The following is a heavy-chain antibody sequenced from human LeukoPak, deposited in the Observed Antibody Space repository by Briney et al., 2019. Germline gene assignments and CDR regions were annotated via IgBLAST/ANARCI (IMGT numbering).Heavy chain of an antibody. D-gene: IGHD6-13*01. V-gene: IGHV3-9*01. CDR2: ISWNSGRI. Sequence: GRSLRLSCAASGFIFDDYAMHWLRQATGKGVEWVSRISWNSGRIGYADSVKGRITISRDNAKHSLYLQMNSLRPEDTALYYCAKDITPAVYYYYGMDVWGQGTTVTVSS. J-gene: IGHJ6*02. CDR3: AKDITPAVYYYYGMDV. CDR1: GFIFDDYA.